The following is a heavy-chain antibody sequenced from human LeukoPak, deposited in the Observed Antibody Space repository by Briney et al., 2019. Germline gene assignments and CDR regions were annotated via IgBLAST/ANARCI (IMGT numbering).Heavy chain of an antibody. V-gene: IGHV3-30*18. D-gene: IGHD2/OR15-2a*01. CDR3: AKPSFEKYYYYGRDV. J-gene: IGHJ6*02. Sequence: GGSLRLSCAASGFTFSSYGMHWVRQAPGKGLEWVAVISYDGSNKYYADSVKGRFTISRDNSKNTLYLQMNSLRAEDTAVYYCAKPSFEKYYYYGRDVWGQGTTVTVSS. CDR2: ISYDGSNK. CDR1: GFTFSSYG.